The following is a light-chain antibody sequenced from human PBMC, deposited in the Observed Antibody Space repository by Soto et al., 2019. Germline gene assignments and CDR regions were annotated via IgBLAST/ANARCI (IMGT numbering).Light chain of an antibody. CDR2: GAS. V-gene: IGKV3-20*01. Sequence: EIVLTQSPGTLSLSPGERATLSCRASQSVSSSYLAWYQQKPGQAPRLLIYGASRRATGIPDRFSGSESGTDVTLTISRLEPEDFAGYYGQQYGSSPLFGQGTKLEIK. CDR3: QQYGSSPL. J-gene: IGKJ2*01. CDR1: QSVSSSY.